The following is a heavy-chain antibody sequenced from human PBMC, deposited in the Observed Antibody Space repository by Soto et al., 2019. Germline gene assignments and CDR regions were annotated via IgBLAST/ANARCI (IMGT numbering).Heavy chain of an antibody. Sequence: QVQLQESGPRLVKPSQTLSLTCTVSGGSITSAGYYWSWIRQHPGKGLEWIGYIYYSGTTSYNPSLKSRLTISLDTSKNQFSLKLSSVTAADTAVYYFARGFGELYNWFDPWGQGTLVTVSS. V-gene: IGHV4-31*03. J-gene: IGHJ5*02. CDR3: ARGFGELYNWFDP. CDR1: GGSITSAGYY. CDR2: IYYSGTT. D-gene: IGHD3-10*01.